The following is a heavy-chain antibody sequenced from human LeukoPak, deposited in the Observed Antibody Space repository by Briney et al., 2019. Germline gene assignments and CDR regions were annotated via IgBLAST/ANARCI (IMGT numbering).Heavy chain of an antibody. Sequence: ASVKVSCKASGGTFSSYAISWVRQAPGQGLEWMGGIIPIFGTANYAQKFQGRVTITADESTSTAYMELSSLRSEDTAVYYCARDLWSSSWYDYWGQGTLVTVSS. V-gene: IGHV1-69*13. J-gene: IGHJ4*02. D-gene: IGHD6-13*01. CDR1: GGTFSSYA. CDR3: ARDLWSSSWYDY. CDR2: IIPIFGTA.